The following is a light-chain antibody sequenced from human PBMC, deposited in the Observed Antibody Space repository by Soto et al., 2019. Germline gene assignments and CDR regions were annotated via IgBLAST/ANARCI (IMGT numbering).Light chain of an antibody. V-gene: IGKV1-5*01. CDR3: QQYHSYWT. CDR2: DAS. CDR1: QSINSR. J-gene: IGKJ1*01. Sequence: DIQMTQSPSTLSASVGARITITCRASQSINSRLAWYQQKPGEAPKILIYDASSLESGVPQRFSGSGSGTEFTLTISSLHTDDFSTYYCQQYHSYWTLGQGTKVDIK.